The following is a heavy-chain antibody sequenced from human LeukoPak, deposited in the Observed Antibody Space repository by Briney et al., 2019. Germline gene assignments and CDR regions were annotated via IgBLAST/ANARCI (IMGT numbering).Heavy chain of an antibody. V-gene: IGHV1-18*01. Sequence: GASVKVSCKASGYSLSSNGISWARQAPGQGLEWMGWISDYSGNTKYAQNVQDRVTLTTGRSTNTAYMELRSLRSDDTAVYYCAREGATDYYFDPWGQGTLVTVSS. CDR2: ISDYSGNT. D-gene: IGHD4-11*01. CDR3: AREGATDYYFDP. CDR1: GYSLSSNG. J-gene: IGHJ4*02.